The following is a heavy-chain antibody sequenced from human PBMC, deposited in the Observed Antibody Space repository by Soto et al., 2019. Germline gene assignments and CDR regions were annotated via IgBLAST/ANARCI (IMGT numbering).Heavy chain of an antibody. CDR3: AGGTGALRYANLDY. CDR2: IYYSGST. D-gene: IGHD3-9*01. CDR1: GGSVRSGSYY. Sequence: PSETLSLTCTVSGGSVRSGSYYWSWIRQPPGKGLESIGYIYYSGSTNYNPSLKSRVTISVDTSKNQFSLKLSSVTAADTAVYYCAGGTGALRYANLDYWGQGTLVTVSS. V-gene: IGHV4-61*01. J-gene: IGHJ4*02.